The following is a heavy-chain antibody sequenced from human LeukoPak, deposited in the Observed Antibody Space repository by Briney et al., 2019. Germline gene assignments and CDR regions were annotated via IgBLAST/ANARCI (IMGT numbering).Heavy chain of an antibody. D-gene: IGHD1-26*01. CDR2: IYYSGST. Sequence: IGSIYYSGSTYYNPSLKSRVTISVDTSKNQFSLKLSSVTAADTAVYYCARHVYSGSYYPDYWGQGTLVTVSS. V-gene: IGHV4-39*01. J-gene: IGHJ4*02. CDR3: ARHVYSGSYYPDY.